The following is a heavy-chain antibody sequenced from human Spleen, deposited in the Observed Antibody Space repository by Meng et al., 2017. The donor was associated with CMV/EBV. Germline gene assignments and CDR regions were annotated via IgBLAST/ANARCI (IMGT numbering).Heavy chain of an antibody. Sequence: GESLKISCAASGFTFSSYGMHWVRQAPGKGLEWVAFIWYDGSKKYYADSVKGRFTISRDNSKNTLYLEMNSLRAEDTAVYHCARSTLMKVLPTGLVEHYYYGMDVWGQGTTVTVSS. V-gene: IGHV3-30*02. CDR1: GFTFSSYG. CDR2: IWYDGSKK. J-gene: IGHJ6*02. CDR3: ARSTLMKVLPTGLVEHYYYGMDV. D-gene: IGHD1-1*01.